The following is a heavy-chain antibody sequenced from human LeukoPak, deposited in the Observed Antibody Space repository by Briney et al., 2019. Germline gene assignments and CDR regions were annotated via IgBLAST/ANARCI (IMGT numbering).Heavy chain of an antibody. CDR3: ARDAPEAMVRGRGYYYYGMDV. J-gene: IGHJ6*02. CDR2: IGAYNGNT. D-gene: IGHD3-10*01. Sequence: GASVKVSCKASGYTFTSYGISWVRQAPGQGLEWMGWIGAYNGNTNYAQKLQGRVTMTTDTSTSTAYMELRSLRSDDTAVYYCARDAPEAMVRGRGYYYYGMDVWGQGTTVTVSS. CDR1: GYTFTSYG. V-gene: IGHV1-18*01.